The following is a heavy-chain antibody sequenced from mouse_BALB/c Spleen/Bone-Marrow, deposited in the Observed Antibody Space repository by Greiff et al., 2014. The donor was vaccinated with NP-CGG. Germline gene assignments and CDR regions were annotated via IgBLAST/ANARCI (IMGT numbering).Heavy chain of an antibody. Sequence: LVESGAELMKPGASVKISCKATGYTFSSYWIEWVNQRPGHGLEWIGEILPGSGTTHYNEKFKDKATFTADTSSNTAYMQLSSLTSEDSAVYYCARGGYDPSIFAYWGQGTLVTVSA. J-gene: IGHJ3*01. CDR2: ILPGSGTT. CDR3: ARGGYDPSIFAY. CDR1: GYTFSSYW. D-gene: IGHD2-3*01. V-gene: IGHV1-9*01.